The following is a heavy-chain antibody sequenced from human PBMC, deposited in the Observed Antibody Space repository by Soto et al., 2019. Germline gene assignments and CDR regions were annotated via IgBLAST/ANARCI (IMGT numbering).Heavy chain of an antibody. CDR1: GYTLTELS. D-gene: IGHD6-13*01. Sequence: GASVKVSCKVSGYTLTELSMHWVRQAPGKGLEWMGGFDPEDGETIYAQKFQGRVTMTEDTSTDTAYMELSSLRSEDTAVYYCATWDAEYRSSSWYYFDYWGQGTLVTVSS. CDR3: ATWDAEYRSSSWYYFDY. J-gene: IGHJ4*02. CDR2: FDPEDGET. V-gene: IGHV1-24*01.